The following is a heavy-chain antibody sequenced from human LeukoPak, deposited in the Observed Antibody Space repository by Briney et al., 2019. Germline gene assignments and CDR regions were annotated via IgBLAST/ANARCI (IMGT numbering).Heavy chain of an antibody. J-gene: IGHJ4*02. D-gene: IGHD1-26*01. CDR2: IYYSGST. Sequence: SETLSLTCTVSGGSISSYHWSWIRQPPGKGLEWIGYIYYSGSTKYNPSLKSRVTISVDTSKNQFSLKLSSVTAADTAVYYCARGMGAPDYWGQGTLVTVSS. CDR1: GGSISSYH. CDR3: ARGMGAPDY. V-gene: IGHV4-59*01.